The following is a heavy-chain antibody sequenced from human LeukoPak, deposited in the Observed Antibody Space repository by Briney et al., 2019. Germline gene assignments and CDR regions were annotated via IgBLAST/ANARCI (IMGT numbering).Heavy chain of an antibody. CDR3: AGSTRQVRSPNYYYMDV. CDR2: ISAYNGNT. J-gene: IGHJ6*03. V-gene: IGHV1-18*01. CDR1: GYTFTSYG. D-gene: IGHD3-3*01. Sequence: ASVKVSCKASGYTFTSYGISWVRQAPGQGLEWMGWISAYNGNTNYAQKFQGRVTITTDESTSTAYMELSSLRSEDTAVYYCAGSTRQVRSPNYYYMDVWGKGTTVTVSS.